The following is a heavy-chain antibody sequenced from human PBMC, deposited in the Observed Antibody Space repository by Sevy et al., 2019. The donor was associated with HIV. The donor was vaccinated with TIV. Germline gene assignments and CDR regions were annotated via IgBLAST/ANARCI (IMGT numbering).Heavy chain of an antibody. D-gene: IGHD5-18*01. CDR3: ARRYTAMVLYYFDY. Sequence: GGSLRLSCAASGFTFSDYYMSWIRQAPGKGLEWVSYISSSGSTIYYADSVKGRFTSSRDNAKNSLYLQMNSLRAEDTAVYYCARRYTAMVLYYFDYWGQGTLVTVSS. J-gene: IGHJ4*02. V-gene: IGHV3-11*01. CDR1: GFTFSDYY. CDR2: ISSSGSTI.